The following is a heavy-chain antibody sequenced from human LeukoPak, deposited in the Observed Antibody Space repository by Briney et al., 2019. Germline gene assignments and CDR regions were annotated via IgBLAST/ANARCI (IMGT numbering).Heavy chain of an antibody. V-gene: IGHV3-20*04. Sequence: GGSLRLSCAASGFTFDDYGMSWVRQAPGKGLEWVCGLNWNGGSPNCADSVKGRFTISRDNAKNSLYLQMNTLKVEDTALYYCARAGSYGHYVTYYYYYMDVWGKGTTVTVSS. CDR2: LNWNGGSP. CDR1: GFTFDDYG. CDR3: ARAGSYGHYVTYYYYYMDV. D-gene: IGHD4-17*01. J-gene: IGHJ6*03.